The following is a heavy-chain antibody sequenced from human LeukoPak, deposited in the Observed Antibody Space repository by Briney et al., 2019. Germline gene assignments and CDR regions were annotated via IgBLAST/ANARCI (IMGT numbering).Heavy chain of an antibody. J-gene: IGHJ4*02. V-gene: IGHV3-30*03. CDR2: ISRDGKRQ. D-gene: IGHD2-21*02. CDR3: ARDRLNRAYCGNDCYSAAFDY. Sequence: GRSLRLSCAASGFTFSSYGMHWVRQAPGKGLEWLATISRDGKRQFYTDSVKGRFIISRDDSRNTLYLQMNSLRPEDTAVYYCARDRLNRAYCGNDCYSAAFDYWGQGTLVTVSS. CDR1: GFTFSSYG.